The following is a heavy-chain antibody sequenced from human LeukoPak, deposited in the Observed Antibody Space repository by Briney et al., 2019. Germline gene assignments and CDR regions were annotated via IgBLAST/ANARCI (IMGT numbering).Heavy chain of an antibody. D-gene: IGHD6-13*01. CDR1: GFTFSIYS. J-gene: IGHJ4*02. V-gene: IGHV3-48*04. CDR3: ARETGSSWHYFDY. CDR2: ISSTSNTI. Sequence: GGSLRLSCAASGFTFSIYSMNWVRQAPGKGLEWVSYISSTSNTIYYADSVKGRFTISRDNAKNSLYLQMNSLRAEDTAVYYCARETGSSWHYFDYWGQGTLVTVSS.